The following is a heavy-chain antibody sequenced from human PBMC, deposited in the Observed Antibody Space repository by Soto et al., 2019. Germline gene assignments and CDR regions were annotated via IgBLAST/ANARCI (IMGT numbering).Heavy chain of an antibody. D-gene: IGHD3-10*01. Sequence: QVQLVQSGPEVKKPGSSVRISCRSGGDTFSSYTVSWVRQTPGQGLEWMGRIIPVLGLTNYSRKFKGRMTITANKSITTGHRELRSLTSEDTARYYCARRRYGCLDCYTQYYYGMDVWGQGTSVILSS. V-gene: IGHV1-69*02. CDR3: ARRRYGCLDCYTQYYYGMDV. J-gene: IGHJ6*02. CDR2: IIPVLGLT. CDR1: GDTFSSYT.